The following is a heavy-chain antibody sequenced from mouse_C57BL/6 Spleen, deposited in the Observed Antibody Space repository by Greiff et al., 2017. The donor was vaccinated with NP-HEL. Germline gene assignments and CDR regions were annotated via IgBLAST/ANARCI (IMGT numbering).Heavy chain of an antibody. CDR1: GFTFSSYA. CDR2: ISDGGSYT. J-gene: IGHJ4*01. CDR3: ARDITTVVDHYAMDY. D-gene: IGHD1-1*01. V-gene: IGHV5-4*01. Sequence: EVKLMESGGGLVKPGGSLKLSCAASGFTFSSYAMSWVRQTPEKRLEWVATISDGGSYTYYPDNVKGRFTISRDNAKNNLYLQMSHLKSEDTAMYYCARDITTVVDHYAMDYWGQGTSVTVSS.